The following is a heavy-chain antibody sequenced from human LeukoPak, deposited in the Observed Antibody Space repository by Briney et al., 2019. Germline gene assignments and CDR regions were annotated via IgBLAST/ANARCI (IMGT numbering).Heavy chain of an antibody. CDR3: ARDGYDSYDYYYYMDV. D-gene: IGHD5-12*01. CDR2: ISAYNGNT. CDR1: GYTFTSYG. Sequence: ASVKVSCKASGYTFTSYGISWVRQAPGQGLEWMGWISAYNGNTNYAQKLQGRVTMTTDTSTSTAYMELRSLKSDDTAVYYCARDGYDSYDYYYYMDVWGKGTTVTVSS. V-gene: IGHV1-18*01. J-gene: IGHJ6*03.